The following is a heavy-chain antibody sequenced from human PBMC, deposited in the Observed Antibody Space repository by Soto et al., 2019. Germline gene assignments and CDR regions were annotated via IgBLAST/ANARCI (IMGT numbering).Heavy chain of an antibody. CDR3: ALNYYGSGVLGYYYYGMDV. J-gene: IGHJ6*02. CDR2: IYYSGST. V-gene: IGHV4-39*07. CDR1: GGSVSRSSCY. Sequence: SETLSLTCTVSGGSVSRSSCYGGWIRQPPGKGLEWIGSIYYSGSTYYNPSLKSRVTISVDTSKNQFSLKLSSVTAADTAVYYCALNYYGSGVLGYYYYGMDVWGQGTTVTVSS. D-gene: IGHD3-10*01.